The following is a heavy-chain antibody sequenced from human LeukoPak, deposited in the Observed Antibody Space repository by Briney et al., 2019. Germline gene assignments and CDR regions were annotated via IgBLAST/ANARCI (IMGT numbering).Heavy chain of an antibody. CDR1: GFTFGDYA. D-gene: IGHD5-12*01. V-gene: IGHV3-49*04. J-gene: IGHJ3*02. CDR3: TARGGYDTDAFDI. CDR2: IRSKAYGGTK. Sequence: SGGSLRLSCTASGFTFGDYAMSWVRQAPGKGLEWIGFIRSKAYGGTKEYAASVKGRFTISSDDSKSIAYLQMNSLKTEDPAVYYFTARGGYDTDAFDIWGQGTMVTVSS.